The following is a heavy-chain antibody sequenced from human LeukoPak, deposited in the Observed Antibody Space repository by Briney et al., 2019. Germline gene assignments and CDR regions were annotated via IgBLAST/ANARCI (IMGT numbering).Heavy chain of an antibody. Sequence: GSLRLSWVAAGFNFNNYAMSWVRQAPGKGLEWVSSISTTGGNTYYAHSVKGRFTISRDKSENTMFLQMNGLRAEDTAVYYCAKDAMAGTGTFDYWGQGTLVTVSS. V-gene: IGHV3-23*01. CDR3: AKDAMAGTGTFDY. D-gene: IGHD6-19*01. CDR1: GFNFNNYA. CDR2: ISTTGGNT. J-gene: IGHJ4*02.